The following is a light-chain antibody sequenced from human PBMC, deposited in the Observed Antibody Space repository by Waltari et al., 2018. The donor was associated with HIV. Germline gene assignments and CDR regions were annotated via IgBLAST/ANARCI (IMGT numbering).Light chain of an antibody. J-gene: IGLJ2*01. CDR3: CSYAGSSTLI. Sequence: QSALTQPAYVSGSPGQSLTISCTGTSSDVGRYNLVSWYQQNPDKAPKLMIYEVSKRPSGVSNRFSGSKSGNTASLTISGLQAEDEAAYYCCSYAGSSTLIFGGGTKLTVL. CDR1: SSDVGRYNL. CDR2: EVS. V-gene: IGLV2-23*02.